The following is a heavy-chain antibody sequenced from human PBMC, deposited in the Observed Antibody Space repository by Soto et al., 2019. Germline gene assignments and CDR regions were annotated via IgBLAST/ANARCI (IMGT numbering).Heavy chain of an antibody. D-gene: IGHD2-15*01. V-gene: IGHV3-23*01. Sequence: AGGSLRLSCAASGFTFSSYAMTWVRQAPGKRLEWLSLISGSGATTYYADSVKGRFIVSRDKSKNTVYLQMNSLRADDTALYYCTKSSVHCSGGSCFDFWGQGTLVTVSS. CDR3: TKSSVHCSGGSCFDF. J-gene: IGHJ5*01. CDR2: ISGSGATT. CDR1: GFTFSSYA.